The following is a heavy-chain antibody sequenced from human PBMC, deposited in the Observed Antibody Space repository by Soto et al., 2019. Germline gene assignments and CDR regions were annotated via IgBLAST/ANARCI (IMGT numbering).Heavy chain of an antibody. Sequence: PSETLSLTCAVSGGSINNGGYAWGWIRQSPGKGLEWIGYIYHSGSTYYDPSLKSRVTISVDGSNNQFSLKMKYVTAPDTSVCFCGRDAWGSFPPYSFNYWGQGTAVTVSS. CDR1: GGSINNGGYA. CDR2: IYHSGST. CDR3: GRDAWGSFPPYSFNY. V-gene: IGHV4-30-2*06. D-gene: IGHD3-16*01. J-gene: IGHJ4*02.